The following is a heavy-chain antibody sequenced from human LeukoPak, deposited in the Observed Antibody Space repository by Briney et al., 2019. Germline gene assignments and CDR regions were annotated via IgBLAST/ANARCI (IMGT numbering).Heavy chain of an antibody. CDR1: GFTVSINY. D-gene: IGHD6-19*01. J-gene: IGHJ4*02. CDR3: ARHVYSSGWYGGFDC. CDR2: IYSGGST. Sequence: QTGGSLRLSCVASGFTVSINYVSWVRQAPGKGLEWVSVIYSGGSTYYGDSVKGRFTISRDNSKNTLYLQMNSLRPEDTAVYYCARHVYSSGWYGGFDCWGQGTLVTVSS. V-gene: IGHV3-66*02.